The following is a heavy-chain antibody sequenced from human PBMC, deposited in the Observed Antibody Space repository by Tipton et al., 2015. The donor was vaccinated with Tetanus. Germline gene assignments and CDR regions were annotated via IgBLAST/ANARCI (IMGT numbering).Heavy chain of an antibody. CDR1: GFTFGNYW. V-gene: IGHV3-74*01. J-gene: IGHJ4*03. CDR2: ISADGTSI. CDR3: ARSVGMPYGMDY. D-gene: IGHD1-26*01. Sequence: SLRLSCEASGFTFGNYWMHWVRQAPGKGLMWVSRISADGTSISYADSVKGRFSISRDNAKNTVYLHMNSLRVEDTAIYYCARSVGMPYGMDYWGQGTRITVSS.